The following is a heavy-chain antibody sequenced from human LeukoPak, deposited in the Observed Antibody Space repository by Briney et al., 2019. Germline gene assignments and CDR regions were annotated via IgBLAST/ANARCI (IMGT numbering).Heavy chain of an antibody. V-gene: IGHV3-30*04. D-gene: IGHD6-13*01. CDR3: AKDRVTAAGYYFDY. CDR2: ISFDGSYK. CDR1: GFTFSSYA. Sequence: PGRSLRLSCAASGFTFSSYAMHWVRQALGKGLEWVAVISFDGSYKYYADSVKGRFTISRDNSKNTLYLQMNSLRAEDTAVYYCAKDRVTAAGYYFDYWGQGTLVTVSS. J-gene: IGHJ4*02.